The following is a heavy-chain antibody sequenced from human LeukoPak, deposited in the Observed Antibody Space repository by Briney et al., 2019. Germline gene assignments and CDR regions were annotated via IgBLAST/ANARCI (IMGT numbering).Heavy chain of an antibody. V-gene: IGHV1-8*01. CDR2: TNPNSGNT. J-gene: IGHJ6*03. CDR3: ARALSWTTDSYYYMDV. CDR1: GYTFSSYD. Sequence: GASVKVSCQASGYTFSSYDINWVRQAPGQGLAWMGWTNPNSGNTGNAQKFQGRVTMTRNSSITTAYMELSSLRSEDTAVYYCARALSWTTDSYYYMDVWGKGTTVTVS. D-gene: IGHD3/OR15-3a*01.